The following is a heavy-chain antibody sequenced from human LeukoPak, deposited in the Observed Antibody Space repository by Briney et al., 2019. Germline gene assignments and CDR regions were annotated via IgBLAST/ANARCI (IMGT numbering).Heavy chain of an antibody. CDR2: IYYSGST. D-gene: IGHD3-22*01. CDR3: TRGSIAYYYMDV. Sequence: SETLSLTCTVSGGSISSYYWSWIRQPPGKGLGWIGNIYYSGSTNYNPSLKSRVTISVDTSKNQFSLKLSTVTAADTAVYYCTRGSIAYYYMDVWGKGTTVTISS. V-gene: IGHV4-59*01. CDR1: GGSISSYY. J-gene: IGHJ6*03.